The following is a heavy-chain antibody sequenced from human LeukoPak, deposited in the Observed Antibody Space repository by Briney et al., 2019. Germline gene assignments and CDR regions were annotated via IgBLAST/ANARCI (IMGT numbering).Heavy chain of an antibody. V-gene: IGHV4-34*01. CDR2: INHSGST. Sequence: SETLSLTCAVYGGSFSGYYWSWIRQPPGKGLEWIGEINHSGSTNYNPSLKSRVTISVDTSKNQFSLKQSSVTAADTAVYYCARGGGSGSYYKRRPHYYYGMDVWGQGTTVTVSS. J-gene: IGHJ6*02. CDR1: GGSFSGYY. CDR3: ARGGGSGSYYKRRPHYYYGMDV. D-gene: IGHD3-10*01.